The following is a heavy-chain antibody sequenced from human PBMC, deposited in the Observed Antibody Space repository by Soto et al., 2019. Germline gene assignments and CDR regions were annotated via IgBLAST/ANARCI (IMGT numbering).Heavy chain of an antibody. J-gene: IGHJ4*02. CDR2: ISGSGDRT. V-gene: IGHV3-23*01. CDR1: GITISNYP. Sequence: DVQLLESGGGLVQPGGSLRLSCAASGITISNYPMSWVRQAPGKGLDWVSGISGSGDRTYYADSAKGRFTISKDISRNSLSLQLDSLGVEDTAVYFCLKDDGGYPSTATHWGQGTLVTVSS. CDR3: LKDDGGYPSTATH. D-gene: IGHD3-22*01.